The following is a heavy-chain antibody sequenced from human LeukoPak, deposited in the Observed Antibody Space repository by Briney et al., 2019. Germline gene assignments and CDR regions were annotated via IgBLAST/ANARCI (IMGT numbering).Heavy chain of an antibody. CDR1: GGSISSSSYY. D-gene: IGHD6-13*01. CDR2: IYYSGST. Sequence: SETLSLTCTVSGGSISSSSYYWGWIRQPPGKGLEWIGSIYYSGSTYYNPSLKSRVTMSVDTSKNQFSLKLSSVTALDTAVYYCARKIAAAGHFDYWGQGTLVTVSS. V-gene: IGHV4-39*07. J-gene: IGHJ4*02. CDR3: ARKIAAAGHFDY.